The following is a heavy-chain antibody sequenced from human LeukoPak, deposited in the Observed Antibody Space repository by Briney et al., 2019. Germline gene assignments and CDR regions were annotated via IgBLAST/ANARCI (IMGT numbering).Heavy chain of an antibody. CDR1: GFTFSIFA. J-gene: IGHJ4*02. CDR2: ISGSGGST. V-gene: IGHV3-23*01. D-gene: IGHD6-19*01. Sequence: GGSLRLSCAASGFTFSIFAMSWVRRAPGKGLEWVLAISGSGGSTYYTDSVKGRFTISRDNSKNTLYLQMNSLRDEDTAVYYCAKDVGSGWYVFDYWGQGTLVTVSS. CDR3: AKDVGSGWYVFDY.